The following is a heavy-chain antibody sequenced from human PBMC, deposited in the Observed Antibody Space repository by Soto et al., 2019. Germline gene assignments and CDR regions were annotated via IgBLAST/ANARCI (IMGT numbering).Heavy chain of an antibody. CDR2: ISAYNANA. CDR1: GYTFSNFG. J-gene: IGHJ4*02. CDR3: ARENSYFDY. Sequence: QIQLLQSGAEVKKPGASVKVTCKASGYTFSNFGISWVRQAPGQGLEWMGWISAYNANANYAQKFQGRLTMTADTSTSTAYMELRSLRSDDSAVSYCARENSYFDYWGQGTPVTVSS. V-gene: IGHV1-18*01.